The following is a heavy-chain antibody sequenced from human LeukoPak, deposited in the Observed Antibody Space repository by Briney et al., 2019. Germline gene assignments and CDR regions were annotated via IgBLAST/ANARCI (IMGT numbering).Heavy chain of an antibody. D-gene: IGHD4-17*01. CDR2: FYYTGSY. V-gene: IGHV4-39*01. CDR1: CVSITTNYYY. Sequence: SETLSLTCTVSCVSITTNYYYWGWVRQPPGKRLEWIGNFYYTGSYFYNPSLKSRVNIILDSSKNQFSLELRSVTAAATGVYYCARLMTTVTTHFDYWGQGTLITVSS. J-gene: IGHJ4*02. CDR3: ARLMTTVTTHFDY.